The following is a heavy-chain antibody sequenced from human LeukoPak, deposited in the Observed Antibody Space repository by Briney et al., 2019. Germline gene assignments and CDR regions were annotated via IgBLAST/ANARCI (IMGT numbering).Heavy chain of an antibody. V-gene: IGHV3-48*01. CDR3: ARDDRRYGY. CDR1: GGSISSYY. Sequence: ETLSLTCTVSGGSISSYYWSWIRQPPGKGLEWVSYISSSSSTIYYADSVKGRFTISRDNAKNSLYLQMNSLRAEDTAVYYCARDDRRYGYWGQGTLVTVS. J-gene: IGHJ4*02. D-gene: IGHD1-14*01. CDR2: ISSSSSTI.